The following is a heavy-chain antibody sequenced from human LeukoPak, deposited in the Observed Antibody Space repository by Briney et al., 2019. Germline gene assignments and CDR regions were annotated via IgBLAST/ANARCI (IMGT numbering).Heavy chain of an antibody. J-gene: IGHJ4*02. D-gene: IGHD3-10*01. CDR3: AKGPPYYYGSGSYYNYFDY. CDR1: GFTFEDYT. CDR2: ISWDGGST. V-gene: IGHV3-43*01. Sequence: QPGGSLRLSCAASGFTFEDYTIPWVRQASGKGLEWVSLISWDGGSTYYADSVKGRFTISRDNSKNSLYLQMNSLRTEDTALYYCAKGPPYYYGSGSYYNYFDYWGQGTLVTVSS.